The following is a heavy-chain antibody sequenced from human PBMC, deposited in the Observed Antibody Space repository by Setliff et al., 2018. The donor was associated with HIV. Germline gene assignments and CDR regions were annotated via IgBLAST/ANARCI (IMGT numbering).Heavy chain of an antibody. CDR1: GFPFSAYA. D-gene: IGHD5-18*01. V-gene: IGHV3-7*04. CDR3: ARDDSNGNTDAFDI. Sequence: GGSLRLSCEASGFPFSAYAFSWVRQAPGKGLEWVADIKQDGSKAYYMDSVKGRFTISRDNPKNSLYLQMTSLRAEDTAVYYCARDDSNGNTDAFDIWGQGTTVTVSS. J-gene: IGHJ3*02. CDR2: IKQDGSKA.